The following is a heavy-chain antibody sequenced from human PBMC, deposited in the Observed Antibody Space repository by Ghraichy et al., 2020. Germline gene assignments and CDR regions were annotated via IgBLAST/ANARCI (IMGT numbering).Heavy chain of an antibody. CDR2: ITTDSNT. CDR1: GFTFSSYA. D-gene: IGHD1-1*01. J-gene: IGHJ4*02. V-gene: IGHV3-23*01. Sequence: GSLRLSCAASGFTFSSYALCWVRQAPGMGLEWVSSITTDSNTFYADSVKGRFTISRDNSKHTLYVQMNSLRAEDTAVYYCAKGTETGTTSLDYWGQGTLVTVSS. CDR3: AKGTETGTTSLDY.